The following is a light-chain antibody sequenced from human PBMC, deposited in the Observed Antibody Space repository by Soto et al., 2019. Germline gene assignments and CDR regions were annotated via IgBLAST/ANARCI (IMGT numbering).Light chain of an antibody. J-gene: IGLJ3*02. CDR3: GTWDSSLSSWV. CDR1: SSNIGHNY. V-gene: IGLV1-51*01. Sequence: QSVLTQPPSVSAAPGQKVTISCSGSSSNIGHNYVSWYHQLPGTAPQLLIYENNKRPSGIPDRFSGSKSGTSATLGITGLQTGDDANYYCGTWDSSLSSWVFGGGTKVTVL. CDR2: ENN.